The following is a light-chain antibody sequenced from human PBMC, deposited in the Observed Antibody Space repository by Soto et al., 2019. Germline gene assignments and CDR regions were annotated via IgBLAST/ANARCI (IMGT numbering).Light chain of an antibody. CDR3: QQYNSS. J-gene: IGKJ2*01. Sequence: IRMTQSPSSFSASTGDRVTITCRASQSITNWLAWYQQKPGKAPKLLIYKASSLESGVPSRFSGSGSGTEFTLTISSLQPDDFATYYCQQYNSSFGQGTQVDIK. CDR1: QSITNW. V-gene: IGKV1-5*03. CDR2: KAS.